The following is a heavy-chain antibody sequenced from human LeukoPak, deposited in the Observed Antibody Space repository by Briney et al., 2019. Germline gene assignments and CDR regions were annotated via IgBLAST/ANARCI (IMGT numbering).Heavy chain of an antibody. J-gene: IGHJ4*02. CDR3: ARGKQNAVDY. CDR1: SGSISGSYY. V-gene: IGHV4-4*07. CDR2: IYASGST. Sequence: KPSETLSLTSTVSSGSISGSYYWSWIRQPAGKGLEWIGRIYASGSTSYDPSLKSRVTISVDKSNNQFSLMVTSVTAADTAVYYCARGKQNAVDYWGQGILVTVSS. D-gene: IGHD1-1*01.